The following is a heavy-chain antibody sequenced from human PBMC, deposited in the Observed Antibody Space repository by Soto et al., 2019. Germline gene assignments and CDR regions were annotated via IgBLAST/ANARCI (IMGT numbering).Heavy chain of an antibody. CDR1: GVRFSSYA. V-gene: IGHV3-23*01. CDR3: ATLAMAGDTVYYFNGLDV. Sequence: PGGSLRLSCAGSGVRFSSYALSWVRQPPGKGLEWLSVISGSGATTFSADSVKGRFTFSKDSSMNSFYLQMDSLKVDDTAVYYCATLAMAGDTVYYFNGLDVWGQGTTVTVSS. D-gene: IGHD3-3*02. J-gene: IGHJ6*02. CDR2: ISGSGATT.